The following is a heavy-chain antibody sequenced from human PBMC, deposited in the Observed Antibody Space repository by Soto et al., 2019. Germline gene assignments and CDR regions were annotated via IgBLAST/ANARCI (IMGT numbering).Heavy chain of an antibody. CDR1: GFTFSSYA. D-gene: IGHD2-15*01. J-gene: IGHJ4*02. V-gene: IGHV3-23*01. Sequence: EVQLLESGGGLVQPGGSLRLSCAASGFTFSSYAMSWVRQAPGKGLEWVSAISGSGGSTYYADSVKGRFTISRDNSKNTLYLQMNSLRAEDTTVYYCAKVLSLGYCSGGSCSGDYWGQGTLVTVSS. CDR3: AKVLSLGYCSGGSCSGDY. CDR2: ISGSGGST.